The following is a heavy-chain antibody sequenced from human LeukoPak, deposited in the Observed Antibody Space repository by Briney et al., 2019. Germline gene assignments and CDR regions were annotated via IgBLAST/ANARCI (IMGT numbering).Heavy chain of an antibody. V-gene: IGHV4-4*07. CDR1: GGSINSYY. Sequence: HPSETLSLTSTVSGGSINSYYWSWIRQPAGKGLEWIGRIYSSGSTNYNPSLKSRVSMSVDTSKNQFSLKLTSVTAADTAVYYCARGGKATVVTMWDQGILVTVSS. D-gene: IGHD4-23*01. J-gene: IGHJ4*02. CDR3: ARGGKATVVTM. CDR2: IYSSGST.